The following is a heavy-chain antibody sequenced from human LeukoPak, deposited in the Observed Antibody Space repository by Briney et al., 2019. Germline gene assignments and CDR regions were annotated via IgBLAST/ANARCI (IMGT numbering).Heavy chain of an antibody. V-gene: IGHV4-30-2*01. CDR1: GGSISGYS. Sequence: SETLSLTCTVSGGSISGYSWSWIRQPPGKGLEWIGYIYHSGSTYYNPSLKSRVTISVDRSKNQFSLKLSSVTAADTAVYYCARVGYGDYAGYFDLWGRGTLVTVSS. J-gene: IGHJ2*01. D-gene: IGHD4-17*01. CDR3: ARVGYGDYAGYFDL. CDR2: IYHSGST.